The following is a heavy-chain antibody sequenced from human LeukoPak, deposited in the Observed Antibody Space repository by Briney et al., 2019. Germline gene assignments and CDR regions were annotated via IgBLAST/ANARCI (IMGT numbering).Heavy chain of an antibody. V-gene: IGHV3-33*01. CDR2: IWHDGSKR. J-gene: IGHJ5*02. D-gene: IGHD3-22*01. Sequence: GGSVRLSCAASGFTFSYYGMRWVRQAPGKGLGWVGLIWHDGSKRYYADSVKGRFTISGDNSKNILYLQMTSLRAEDTAVYYCTREADTSEHFSWLDLWGQGTLVTVSS. CDR3: TREADTSEHFSWLDL. CDR1: GFTFSYYG.